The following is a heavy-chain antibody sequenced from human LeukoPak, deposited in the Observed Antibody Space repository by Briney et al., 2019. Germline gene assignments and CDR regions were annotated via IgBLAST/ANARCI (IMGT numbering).Heavy chain of an antibody. D-gene: IGHD3-10*01. CDR2: IYYSGST. V-gene: IGHV4-31*03. Sequence: SETLSLTCTVSGGSISSGGYYWSWIRQHPGKGLEWIGYIYYSGSTYYNPSLKSRVTISVDTSKNQFSLKLSSVTAADTAVYYCARDRRFGELLRFDPWGQGTLVTVSS. CDR1: GGSISSGGYY. CDR3: ARDRRFGELLRFDP. J-gene: IGHJ5*02.